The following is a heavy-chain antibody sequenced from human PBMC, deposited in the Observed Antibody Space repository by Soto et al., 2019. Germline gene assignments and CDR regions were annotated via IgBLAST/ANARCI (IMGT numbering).Heavy chain of an antibody. D-gene: IGHD5-12*01. J-gene: IGHJ4*02. V-gene: IGHV3-9*01. CDR2: ISWNSGSI. CDR3: AKGGDGYNPDPIDY. CDR1: GFTFDDYA. Sequence: GGSLRLSCAASGFTFDDYAMHWVRQAPGKGLEWVSGISWNSGSIGYADSVKGRFTISRDNSKNTLYLQMNSLRAEDTAVYYCAKGGDGYNPDPIDYWGQGTLVTVSS.